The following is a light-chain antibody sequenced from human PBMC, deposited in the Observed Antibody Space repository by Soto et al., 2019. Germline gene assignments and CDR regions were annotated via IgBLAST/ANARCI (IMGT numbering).Light chain of an antibody. J-gene: IGKJ3*01. CDR2: GAS. V-gene: IGKV3D-20*02. CDR3: QQRSNWPPT. CDR1: QSVRSSY. Sequence: EIVLTQSPGTLSLSPGERATLSCRASQSVRSSYLAWYQQKPGQAPRLLIYGASSRATGTPDRFSGSGSGTDFTLTISRLEPEDFAVYYCQQRSNWPPTFGPGTKVDIK.